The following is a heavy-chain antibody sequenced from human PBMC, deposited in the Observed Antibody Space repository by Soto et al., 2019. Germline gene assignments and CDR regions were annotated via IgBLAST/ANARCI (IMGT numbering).Heavy chain of an antibody. D-gene: IGHD6-6*01. CDR2: IYPGDSDT. V-gene: IGHV5-51*01. Sequence: GESLKISCKGSGYSFTSYWIGWVRQMPGKGLEWMGIIYPGDSDTRYSPSFQGQVTISADKSISTAYLQWSSLKASDTAMYYCARHDMSIAARGAEYGMEVWGQGTTVTVSS. CDR1: GYSFTSYW. J-gene: IGHJ6*02. CDR3: ARHDMSIAARGAEYGMEV.